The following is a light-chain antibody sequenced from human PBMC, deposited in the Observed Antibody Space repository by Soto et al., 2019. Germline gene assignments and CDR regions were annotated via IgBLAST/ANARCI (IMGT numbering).Light chain of an antibody. J-gene: IGKJ1*01. V-gene: IGKV1-5*03. CDR3: QQYGSSPRT. Sequence: DIQMTQSPSTLPASVGDKVTITCRASQSVRNYLAWYQQKPGKAPRLLIYKASNLESGVPSRFSGSGSGTDFTLTISRLEPEDFAVYYCQQYGSSPRTFGQGTKVEI. CDR1: QSVRNY. CDR2: KAS.